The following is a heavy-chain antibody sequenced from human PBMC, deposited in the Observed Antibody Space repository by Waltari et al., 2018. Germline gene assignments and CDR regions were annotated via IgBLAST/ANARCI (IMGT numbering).Heavy chain of an antibody. V-gene: IGHV3-21*02. CDR2: ISSTMRDI. Sequence: EVQLVESGGGLVKPGGSLRLSCAASGFTFNTYTMNWVRQAPGRGRELVSSISSTMRDIYYADSVKGRFTISRDNAKSSLYLQLNSLRAEDTAVYYCAGGYSSYYGMDAWGQGTTVTVSS. CDR1: GFTFNTYT. J-gene: IGHJ6*02. D-gene: IGHD6-13*01. CDR3: AGGYSSYYGMDA.